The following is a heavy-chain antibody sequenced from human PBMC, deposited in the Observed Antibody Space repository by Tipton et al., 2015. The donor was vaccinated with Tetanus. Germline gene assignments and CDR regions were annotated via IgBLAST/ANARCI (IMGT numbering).Heavy chain of an antibody. D-gene: IGHD3-10*01. CDR3: VKDRGTDYGSGTYNFDF. Sequence: SLRLSCAASGFTFTHYYMHWVRQTPDKGLVWISRINPSGRRTDYADSVKGRFTISRDHAKNTLYLQMNSLRAEDAAVYYCVKDRGTDYGSGTYNFDFWDQGTLVTVSS. CDR1: GFTFTHYY. CDR2: INPSGRRT. J-gene: IGHJ4*02. V-gene: IGHV3-74*01.